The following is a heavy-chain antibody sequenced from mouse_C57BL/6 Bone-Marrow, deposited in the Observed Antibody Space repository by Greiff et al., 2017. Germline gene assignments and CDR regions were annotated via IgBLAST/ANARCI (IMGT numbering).Heavy chain of an antibody. Sequence: DVKLVESGPGLAKPSQTLSLTCSVTGYSITSDYWNWIRKFPGNKLEYMGYISYSGSTYYNPSLKSRISITRDTSKNQYYLQLNSVTTEDTATYYCARFDYGSSYGWYFDVWGTGTTVTVSS. CDR1: GYSITSDY. CDR2: ISYSGST. V-gene: IGHV3-8*01. D-gene: IGHD1-1*01. J-gene: IGHJ1*03. CDR3: ARFDYGSSYGWYFDV.